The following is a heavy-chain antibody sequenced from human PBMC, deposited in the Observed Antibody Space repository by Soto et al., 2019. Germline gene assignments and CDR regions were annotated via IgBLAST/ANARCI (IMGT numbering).Heavy chain of an antibody. CDR3: AGGAEDYGDYGHFDY. V-gene: IGHV1-69*12. D-gene: IGHD4-17*01. CDR1: GGTFSSYA. J-gene: IGHJ4*02. Sequence: QVQLVQSGAEVKKPGSSVKVSCKASGGTFSSYAISWVRQAPGQGLEWMGGIIPIFGTANYAQKFQGRVTITADECTSTAYMGLSSLRSEDTDVYDCAGGAEDYGDYGHFDYWGQGTLVTVSS. CDR2: IIPIFGTA.